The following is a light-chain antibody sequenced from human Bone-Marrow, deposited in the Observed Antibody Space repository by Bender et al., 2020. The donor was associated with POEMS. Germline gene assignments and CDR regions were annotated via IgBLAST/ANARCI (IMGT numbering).Light chain of an antibody. CDR2: EGT. Sequence: QSALTQPASVSGSPGQSITISCTETSSDVGSFSYYQQHPGKAPKLMIYEGTKRPPGVLNRFPASKPANTASLPISGLQAGNEADYSCCSYGGGTSLLFDAGTTLTV. CDR1: SSDVGS. J-gene: IGLJ2*01. V-gene: IGLV2-23*01. CDR3: CSYGGGTSLL.